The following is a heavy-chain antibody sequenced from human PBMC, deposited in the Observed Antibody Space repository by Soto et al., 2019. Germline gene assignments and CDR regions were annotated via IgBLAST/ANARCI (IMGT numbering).Heavy chain of an antibody. CDR1: GGTFSSYA. J-gene: IGHJ5*02. CDR2: IIPIFGTA. D-gene: IGHD4-4*01. Sequence: QVQLVQSGAEVKKPGSSVKVSCKASGGTFSSYAISWVRQAPGQGLEWMGGIIPIFGTANYAQKFQGRVTITADKSTSTAYMELSSLRYEDTAVYYCASPRNEDYSNPYAVWFDPWGQGTLVTVSS. CDR3: ASPRNEDYSNPYAVWFDP. V-gene: IGHV1-69*06.